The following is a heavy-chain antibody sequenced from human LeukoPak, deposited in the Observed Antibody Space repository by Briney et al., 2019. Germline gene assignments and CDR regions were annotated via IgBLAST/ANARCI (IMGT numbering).Heavy chain of an antibody. D-gene: IGHD1-20*01. CDR2: IYYSAST. Sequence: SETLSLTCTVSGGSVSSGSYYWSWIRQPPGKGLEWIGYIYYSASTNYNPSLKSRVTISVDTSNNQFSLKLSSVTAADTAVYYCARTGLTGTAIFDYWGQGTLVTVSS. CDR1: GGSVSSGSYY. CDR3: ARTGLTGTAIFDY. J-gene: IGHJ4*02. V-gene: IGHV4-61*01.